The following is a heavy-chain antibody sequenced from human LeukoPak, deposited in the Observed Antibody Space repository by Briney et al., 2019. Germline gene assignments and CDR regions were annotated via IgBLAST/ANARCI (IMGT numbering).Heavy chain of an antibody. CDR1: GVSFSGYY. V-gene: IGHV4-34*01. D-gene: IGHD3-3*02. CDR2: INHSGGT. CDR3: ARGRAFFD. Sequence: SETLSLTCSFYGVSFSGYYWSWVRQPPGKGLEWIGEINHSGGTNYDPSLKSRVTISLDTSKNQFSLKLSSVTAADTAVYYCARGRAFFDWGQGTLVTVSS. J-gene: IGHJ4*02.